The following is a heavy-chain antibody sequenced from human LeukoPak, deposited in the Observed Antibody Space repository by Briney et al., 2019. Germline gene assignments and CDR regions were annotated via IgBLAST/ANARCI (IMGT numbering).Heavy chain of an antibody. D-gene: IGHD4-17*01. CDR1: GYTLTELS. CDR2: FDPEDGET. V-gene: IGHV1-24*01. CDR3: AKGAGDYMWGDYFDY. J-gene: IGHJ4*02. Sequence: ASVKVSCKVSGYTLTELSMHWVRQAPGKGLEWMGGFDPEDGETIYAQKFQGRVTMTEDTSTDTAYMELSSLRSEDTAVYYCAKGAGDYMWGDYFDYWGQGTLVTVSS.